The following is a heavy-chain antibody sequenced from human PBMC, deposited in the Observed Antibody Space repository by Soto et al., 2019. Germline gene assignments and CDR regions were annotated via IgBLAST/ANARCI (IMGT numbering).Heavy chain of an antibody. CDR1: GFTFTMYA. D-gene: IGHD2-2*01. V-gene: IGHV3-23*01. CDR3: AKDIIVVPAALRGYSYAYGRDS. J-gene: IGHJ4*02. CDR2: ISDSGGSA. Sequence: GGSLRLSCAASGFTFTMYAMSWVRQAPGKGLEWVSAISDSGGSAYYADSVKGRFTISRDNSKNTLYLQMNSLRAEDTAVYYCAKDIIVVPAALRGYSYAYGRDSWGQGTLVTVSS.